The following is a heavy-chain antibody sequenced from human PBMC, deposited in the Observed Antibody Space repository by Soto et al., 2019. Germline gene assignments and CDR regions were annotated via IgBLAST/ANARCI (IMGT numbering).Heavy chain of an antibody. J-gene: IGHJ4*02. D-gene: IGHD3-16*02. Sequence: SVKVSCKASGGTFSSYAISWVRQAPGQGLEWMGGIIPIFGTANYAQKFQGRVTITADESTSTAYMELSSLRSEDTAVYYCARVGRLGELSFNYWGQGTLVTVSS. CDR3: ARVGRLGELSFNY. V-gene: IGHV1-69*13. CDR1: GGTFSSYA. CDR2: IIPIFGTA.